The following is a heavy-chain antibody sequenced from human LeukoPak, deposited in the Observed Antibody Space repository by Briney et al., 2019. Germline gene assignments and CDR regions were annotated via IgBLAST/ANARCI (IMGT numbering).Heavy chain of an antibody. Sequence: SETLSLTCAVYGGSFSGYHWSWIRQPPGKGLEWIGEINHSGSTNYNPSLKSRVTISVDTSKNQFSLKLSSVTAADTAVYYCARGVTLDYWGQGTLVTVS. CDR1: GGSFSGYH. CDR2: INHSGST. CDR3: ARGVTLDY. V-gene: IGHV4-34*01. J-gene: IGHJ4*02.